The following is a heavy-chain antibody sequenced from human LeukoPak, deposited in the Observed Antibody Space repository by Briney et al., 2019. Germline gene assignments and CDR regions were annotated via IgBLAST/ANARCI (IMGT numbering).Heavy chain of an antibody. J-gene: IGHJ4*02. CDR3: TRDWGGIDY. CDR2: ISYDGSNK. CDR1: GFTFSSYG. V-gene: IGHV3-30*03. Sequence: GGSLRLSCAASGFTFSSYGMHWVRQAPGKGLEWVAVISYDGSNKYYADSVKGRFTISRDNSKNTLYLQMNSLRAEDTAVYYCTRDWGGIDYWGQGTLVTVSS. D-gene: IGHD3-16*01.